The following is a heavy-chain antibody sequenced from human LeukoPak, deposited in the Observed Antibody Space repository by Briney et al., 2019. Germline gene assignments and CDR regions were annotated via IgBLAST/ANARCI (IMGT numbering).Heavy chain of an antibody. CDR1: GFTFSNYA. CDR3: AKQSYARSLGE. J-gene: IGHJ4*02. CDR2: ISGRGDST. Sequence: GGSLRLSRAASGFTFSNYAMSWVRQAPGKGLEWVSTISGRGDSTYYAGSVKGRFTISRDNSKNTLYLEMNSLRAEDTAVYYCAKQSYARSLGEGGPGTLVSVSS. D-gene: IGHD2-8*01. V-gene: IGHV3-23*01.